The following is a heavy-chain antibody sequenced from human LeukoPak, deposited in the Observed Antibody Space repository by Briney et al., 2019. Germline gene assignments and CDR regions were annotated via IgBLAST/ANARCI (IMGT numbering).Heavy chain of an antibody. D-gene: IGHD1-26*01. Sequence: ASVKVSCKASGYTFTSYDINWVRQATGQGLEWMGWMNPNSGNTGYAQKFQGRVTITRNTSISTAYMELSSLRSEDTAVYYCARGFGVGATLPFYYYYYMDVWGKGTTVTVSS. CDR2: MNPNSGNT. CDR1: GYTFTSYD. J-gene: IGHJ6*03. CDR3: ARGFGVGATLPFYYYYYMDV. V-gene: IGHV1-8*01.